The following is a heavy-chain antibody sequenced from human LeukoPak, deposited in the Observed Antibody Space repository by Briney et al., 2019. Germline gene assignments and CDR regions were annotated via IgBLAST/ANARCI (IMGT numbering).Heavy chain of an antibody. CDR2: TYYRSKLFN. CDR3: ARDTVFDRSRNLYCGGDCYSMYFDY. J-gene: IGHJ4*02. V-gene: IGHV6-1*01. CDR1: GDSVSSKSAA. Sequence: SQTLSLTCAISGDSVSSKSAAWNWIRQSPSRGLEWLGRTYYRSKLFNDYAVSVKSRITVNPDTSKNQFSLQLNSVTPEDTAVYYCARDTVFDRSRNLYCGGDCYSMYFDYWGQGTLVTVSS. D-gene: IGHD2-21*02.